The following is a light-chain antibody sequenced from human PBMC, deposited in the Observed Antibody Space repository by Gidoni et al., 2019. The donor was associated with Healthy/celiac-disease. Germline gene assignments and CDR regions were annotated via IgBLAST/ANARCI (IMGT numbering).Light chain of an antibody. V-gene: IGKV3-20*01. CDR1: QSVSSSY. CDR2: GAY. Sequence: IVLTQSPGTLSLSPGERATLSCRASQSVSSSYLAWYQQKQGQAPRLLIYGAYSRATGIPDRFSGSGSGTDFTLTISRLEPEDCAVYYCQQYGSSPQSTFGQGTRLEIK. J-gene: IGKJ5*01. CDR3: QQYGSSPQST.